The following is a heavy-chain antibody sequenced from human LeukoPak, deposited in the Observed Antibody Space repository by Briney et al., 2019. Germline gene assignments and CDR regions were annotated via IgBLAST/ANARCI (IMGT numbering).Heavy chain of an antibody. D-gene: IGHD3-22*01. CDR2: IRYDGFNK. V-gene: IGHV3-30*02. CDR1: GFTFSNYG. Sequence: GGSLRLSCAASGFTFSNYGMHWVRQAPGKGLEWVASIRYDGFNKYYADSLKGRFTISRDNSKNTLYLQMNSLRAEDTAVYYCARFSGYYSWGQGTLVTVSS. CDR3: ARFSGYYS. J-gene: IGHJ4*02.